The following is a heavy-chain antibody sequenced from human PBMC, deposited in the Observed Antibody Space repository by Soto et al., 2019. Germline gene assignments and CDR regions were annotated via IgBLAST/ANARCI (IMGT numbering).Heavy chain of an antibody. D-gene: IGHD5-12*01. V-gene: IGHV5-10-1*01. Sequence: GESLKISCKGSGYSFTSYWISWVRQMPGKGLEWMGRIDPSDSYTNYSPSFQGHVTISADKSSSTAYLQWSSLKASDTAMYYCARRFSTDIVATMTMGYDYWGQGTLVTVSS. CDR2: IDPSDSYT. J-gene: IGHJ4*02. CDR1: GYSFTSYW. CDR3: ARRFSTDIVATMTMGYDY.